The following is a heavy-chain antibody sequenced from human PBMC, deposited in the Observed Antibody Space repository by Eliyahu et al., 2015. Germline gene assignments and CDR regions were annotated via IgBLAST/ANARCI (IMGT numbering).Heavy chain of an antibody. CDR1: GGSLSTSAYF. D-gene: IGHD1-26*01. Sequence: QVLLQESGPRLVKASQTLSLTXXVSGGSLSTSAYFXTWIRQSXGKXLEWIGYIXQTGSTXSNPSLESRVTISIETSKSQFSLRLSPVTAADTAIYYCVRLPRPGVGVGSFYGRDVWGQGTTVTVS. CDR2: IXQTGST. CDR3: VRLPRPGVGVGSFYGRDV. J-gene: IGHJ6*02. V-gene: IGHV4-31*03.